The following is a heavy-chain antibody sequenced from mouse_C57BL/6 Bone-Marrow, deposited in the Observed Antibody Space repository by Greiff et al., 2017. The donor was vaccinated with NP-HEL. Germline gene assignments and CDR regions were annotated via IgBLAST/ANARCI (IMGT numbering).Heavy chain of an antibody. CDR3: ARGGSTPMDY. CDR2: IDPSDSYT. CDR1: GYTFTSYW. D-gene: IGHD2-1*01. Sequence: QVQLQQPGAELVKPGASVKLSCKASGYTFTSYWMQWVKQRPGQGLEWIGEIDPSDSYTNYNQKFKGKATLTVDTSSSTAYMQLSSLTSEDSAVYYCARGGSTPMDYWGQGTSVTVSS. J-gene: IGHJ4*01. V-gene: IGHV1-50*01.